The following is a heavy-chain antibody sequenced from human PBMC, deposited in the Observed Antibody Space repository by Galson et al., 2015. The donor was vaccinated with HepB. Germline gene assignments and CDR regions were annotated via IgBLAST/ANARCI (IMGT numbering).Heavy chain of an antibody. J-gene: IGHJ4*02. D-gene: IGHD1-26*01. CDR1: GFTFSSSA. CDR2: LSDTGGST. Sequence: SLRLSCAASGFTFSSSAMSWVRQTPGKGLEWVSALSDTGGSTYYGDSVKGRFTISRDSSKNTLYLQMNSLRAEDTAVYYCAKGRAGGLGATTIDCWGQGTLVTVSS. V-gene: IGHV3-23*01. CDR3: AKGRAGGLGATTIDC.